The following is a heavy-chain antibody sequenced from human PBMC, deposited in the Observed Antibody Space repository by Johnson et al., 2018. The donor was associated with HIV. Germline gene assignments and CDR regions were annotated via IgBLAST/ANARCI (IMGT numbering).Heavy chain of an antibody. CDR2: IGTAGDT. V-gene: IGHV3-13*01. D-gene: IGHD3-10*01. Sequence: VQLVESGGGLVQPGGSLRLSCAASGFTFSSYDMHWVRQATGKGLEWVSAIGTAGDTYYPGSVKGRFTISRENAKNSLYLQMNSLRAEDTAVYYCARDSMVRGVNAFDIWGQGTMVTVSS. CDR1: GFTFSSYD. CDR3: ARDSMVRGVNAFDI. J-gene: IGHJ3*02.